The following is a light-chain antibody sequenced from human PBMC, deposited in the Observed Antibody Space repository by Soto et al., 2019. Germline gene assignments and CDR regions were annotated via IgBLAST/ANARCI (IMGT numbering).Light chain of an antibody. V-gene: IGKV1-9*01. CDR3: QQPDSYPCT. J-gene: IGKJ2*02. CDR1: QGFSNS. CDR2: AAS. Sequence: DIQLTQSPSFLSASVGDRVTITWRASQGFSNSLAWYQQKPGKAPKLLIYAASTLQSGVPSRFSGSGSGTEFTLTIISLQPEDFATYYCQQPDSYPCTFGQGTKLEIK.